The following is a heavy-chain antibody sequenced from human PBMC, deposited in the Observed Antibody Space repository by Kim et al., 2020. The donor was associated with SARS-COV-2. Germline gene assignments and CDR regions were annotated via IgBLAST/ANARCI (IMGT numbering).Heavy chain of an antibody. J-gene: IGHJ6*02. Sequence: SVKVSCKASGFTFTSSAVQWVRQARGQRLEWIGWIVVGSGNTNYAQKFQERVTITRDMSTSTAYMELSSLRSEDTAVYYCAAETSLEEGTDYYYGMDVWGQGTTVTVSS. D-gene: IGHD1-1*01. CDR3: AAETSLEEGTDYYYGMDV. CDR2: IVVGSGNT. CDR1: GFTFTSSA. V-gene: IGHV1-58*01.